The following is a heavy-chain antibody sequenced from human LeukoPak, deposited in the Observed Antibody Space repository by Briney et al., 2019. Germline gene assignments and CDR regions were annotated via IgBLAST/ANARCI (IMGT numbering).Heavy chain of an antibody. Sequence: SVKVSCKASGGTFSSYAISWVRHAPGQGLEWMGRIIPIFGIANYAQKFQGRVTITADKSTSTAYMELSRLRSEDTAVYYCARDQSVTMMLSWFDPWGQGTLVTVSS. CDR3: ARDQSVTMMLSWFDP. J-gene: IGHJ5*02. V-gene: IGHV1-69*10. D-gene: IGHD3-22*01. CDR2: IIPIFGIA. CDR1: GGTFSSYA.